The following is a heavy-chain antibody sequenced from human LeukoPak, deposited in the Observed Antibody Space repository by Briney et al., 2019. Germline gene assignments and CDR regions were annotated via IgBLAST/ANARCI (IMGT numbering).Heavy chain of an antibody. J-gene: IGHJ4*02. V-gene: IGHV4-59*06. CDR1: GGSISSYY. Sequence: SETLSLTCTVSGGSISSYYWSWIRQPPGKGLECIGYISQSGGTSYNPSLKSRVTISVDRSKNQFSLNLTSVTAADTAVYYCARGRGVGAPSGFFDYWGQGTLVTVSS. CDR3: ARGRGVGAPSGFFDY. CDR2: ISQSGGT. D-gene: IGHD1-26*01.